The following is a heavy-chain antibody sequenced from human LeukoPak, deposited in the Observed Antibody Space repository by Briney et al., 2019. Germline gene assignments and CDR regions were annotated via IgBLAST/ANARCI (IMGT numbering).Heavy chain of an antibody. J-gene: IGHJ6*03. Sequence: GGSLSLPCAASGFPFSSYAMHWARQAPGKGLEWVASIRNDGAQRNYADSVRGRFTISRDNSRNTLYLQMNSLRGDATAIYYCAKDRSGGHYYMDVWGKGTTVTVSS. CDR2: IRNDGAQR. CDR1: GFPFSSYA. CDR3: AKDRSGGHYYMDV. V-gene: IGHV3-30*02.